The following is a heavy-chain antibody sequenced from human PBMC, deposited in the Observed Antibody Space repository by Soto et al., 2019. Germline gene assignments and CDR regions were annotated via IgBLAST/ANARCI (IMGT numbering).Heavy chain of an antibody. V-gene: IGHV4-31*03. D-gene: IGHD3-10*01. CDR2: IYYSGST. CDR3: ARAVLWFGELSHFDY. CDR1: GGSISSGGYC. J-gene: IGHJ4*02. Sequence: QVQLQESGPGLVKPSQTLSLTCTVSGGSISSGGYCWSWIRQHPGKGLEWIGYIYYSGSTYYNPSLKSRVTISVDTSKNQFSLKLSSVTAADTAVYYCARAVLWFGELSHFDYWGQGTLVTVSS.